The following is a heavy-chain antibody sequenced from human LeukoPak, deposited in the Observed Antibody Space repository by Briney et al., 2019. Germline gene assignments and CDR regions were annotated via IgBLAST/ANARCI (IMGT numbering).Heavy chain of an antibody. CDR3: ARGGDDGSGSYYNLYYFDY. J-gene: IGHJ4*02. Sequence: PSETLSLTCTVSGGSISSSSYYWGWIRQPPGKGLEWIGNMYYSGSTYYNPSLKSRVTISVDTSKNQFSLNLSSVTAADTAVYYCARGGDDGSGSYYNLYYFDYWGQGTLVTVSS. V-gene: IGHV4-39*07. CDR1: GGSISSSSYY. CDR2: MYYSGST. D-gene: IGHD3-10*01.